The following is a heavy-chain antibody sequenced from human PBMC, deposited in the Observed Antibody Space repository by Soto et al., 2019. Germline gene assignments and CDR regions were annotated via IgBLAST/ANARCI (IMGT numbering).Heavy chain of an antibody. D-gene: IGHD1-26*01. CDR2: ISAYNGNT. Sequence: ASVKVSCKASGYTFTSYGISWVRQTPGQGLEWMGGISAYNGNTNYAQKLQGRVTMTTDTSTSTAYMELRSLRSDDTAVYYCASKSELFYYYGMDVWGQGTTVTVSS. V-gene: IGHV1-18*04. J-gene: IGHJ6*02. CDR1: GYTFTSYG. CDR3: ASKSELFYYYGMDV.